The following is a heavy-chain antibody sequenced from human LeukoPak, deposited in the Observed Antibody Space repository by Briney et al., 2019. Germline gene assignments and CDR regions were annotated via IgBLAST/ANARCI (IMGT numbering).Heavy chain of an antibody. D-gene: IGHD6-19*01. J-gene: IGHJ6*02. CDR2: INPSGGST. V-gene: IGHV1-46*01. CDR1: GYTFTSYY. Sequence: GASVKVSCKASGYTFTSYYMHWVRQAPGQGLEWMGIINPSGGSTSYAQKFQGRVTMTRDTSTSTVYMELSSLRSEDTAVYYCARSWDSSGWANYYYYGMDVWGQGTTVTVSS. CDR3: ARSWDSSGWANYYYYGMDV.